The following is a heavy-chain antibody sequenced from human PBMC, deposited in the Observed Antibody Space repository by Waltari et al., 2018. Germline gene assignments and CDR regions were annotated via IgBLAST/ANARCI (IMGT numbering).Heavy chain of an antibody. Sequence: EVQLVVSGGGLVRPGGSLGLSCAASGFTFSGDWMSWVRQAPGKGLEFVANIKPDGGEKFYADSVKGRFTISRDNARNSLYLQMTSLRVEDTAVYYCARFGVEAGLDGWGQGTLVTVSS. CDR2: IKPDGGEK. CDR1: GFTFSGDW. J-gene: IGHJ4*02. D-gene: IGHD3-3*01. CDR3: ARFGVEAGLDG. V-gene: IGHV3-7*01.